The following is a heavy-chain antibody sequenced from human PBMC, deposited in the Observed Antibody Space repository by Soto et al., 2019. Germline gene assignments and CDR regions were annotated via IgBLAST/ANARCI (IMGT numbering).Heavy chain of an antibody. D-gene: IGHD2-2*01. CDR2: ISNDGTNK. V-gene: IGHV3-30*18. CDR1: GFTFSTFG. Sequence: GGSLRLSCAASGFTFSTFGMHWVRQAPGKGLEWVSVISNDGTNKYYADSVKGRFTISRDNSKNTLYLQMNTLRAEDTAVYYCANFCTTTSCYDSGLDVWGHGTMVTVSS. CDR3: ANFCTTTSCYDSGLDV. J-gene: IGHJ6*02.